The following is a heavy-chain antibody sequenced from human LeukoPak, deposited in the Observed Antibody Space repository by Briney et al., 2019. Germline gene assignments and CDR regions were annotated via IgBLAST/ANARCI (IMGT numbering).Heavy chain of an antibody. CDR2: IKQDGSEK. CDR1: GFTFSSYW. Sequence: GGSLRLSCAASGFTFSSYWMSWVRQAPGKGLEWVANIKQDGSEKYYVDSVKGRFTISRDNAKNSLYLQMNSLRAEDTAVYYCARGPIVVAYDAFDIWGQGTMVTVSS. V-gene: IGHV3-7*04. J-gene: IGHJ3*02. D-gene: IGHD3-22*01. CDR3: ARGPIVVAYDAFDI.